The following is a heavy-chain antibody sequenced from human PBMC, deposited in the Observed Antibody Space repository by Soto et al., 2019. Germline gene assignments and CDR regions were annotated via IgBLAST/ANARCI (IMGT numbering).Heavy chain of an antibody. J-gene: IGHJ6*02. CDR2: INHSGLT. V-gene: IGHV4-59*08. CDR1: GGSITSHY. D-gene: IGHD3-10*01. Sequence: LETLSLTCRVSGGSITSHYCSWFRQPPGKGLEWIGYINHSGLTSYKPSLKSRVTMSVDTSKNHFSLKVNSVTAADTALYYCAGQEFGQLDGLADVRGPGTTVTVSS. CDR3: AGQEFGQLDGLADV.